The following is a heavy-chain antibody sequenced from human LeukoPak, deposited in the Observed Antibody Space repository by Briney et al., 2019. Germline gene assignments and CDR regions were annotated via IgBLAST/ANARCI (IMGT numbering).Heavy chain of an antibody. CDR1: GFTFSNYA. D-gene: IGHD3-22*01. Sequence: GESLRLSCAASGFTFSNYAMTWVRQAPGKGLEWVSGISASGGTTYYADSVKGRFTISRDNSRNTLYLQINSLRAEDTAVYYCAKRPRDTSGYYLGAFDIWGQGTMVTISS. J-gene: IGHJ3*02. CDR2: ISASGGTT. V-gene: IGHV3-23*01. CDR3: AKRPRDTSGYYLGAFDI.